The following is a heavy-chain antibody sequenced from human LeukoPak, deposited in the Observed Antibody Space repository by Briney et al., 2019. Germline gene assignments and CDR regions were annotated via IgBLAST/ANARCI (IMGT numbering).Heavy chain of an antibody. CDR3: ARGTWATLYYYYMDV. Sequence: GGSLRLSCAASGFTFSSYSMNWVRQAPGKGLEWVSSISSSSSYIYYADSVKGRFTISRDNAKNSLYLQMNSLRAEDTAVYYCARGTWATLYYYYMDVWGKGTTVTVSS. CDR2: ISSSSSYI. V-gene: IGHV3-21*01. CDR1: GFTFSSYS. D-gene: IGHD5-24*01. J-gene: IGHJ6*03.